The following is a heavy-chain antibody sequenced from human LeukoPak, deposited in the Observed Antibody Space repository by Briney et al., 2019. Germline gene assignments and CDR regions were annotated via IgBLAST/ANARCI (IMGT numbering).Heavy chain of an antibody. J-gene: IGHJ3*02. CDR1: GGSISSYYW. CDR2: IYWDDDK. D-gene: IGHD1-1*01. CDR3: AHRQLESAFDI. Sequence: TLPLTCTVSGGSISSYYWSWIRQPPGKALEWLAPIYWDDDKRYSPSLKSRLTITKDTSKNQVVLTMTNMDPVDTATYYCAHRQLESAFDIWGQGTMVTVSS. V-gene: IGHV2-5*08.